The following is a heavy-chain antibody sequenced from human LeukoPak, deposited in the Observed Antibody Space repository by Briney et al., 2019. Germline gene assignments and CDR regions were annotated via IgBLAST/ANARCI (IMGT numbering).Heavy chain of an antibody. V-gene: IGHV3-48*01. CDR2: ISSSSSTI. Sequence: GGSLRLSCAASGFTFSSYSMNWVRQAPGKGLEWVSYISSSSSTIYYADSAKGRFTISRDNAKNSLYLQMNSLRAEDTAVYYCARDVRKLFDYWGQGTLVTVSS. CDR1: GFTFSSYS. J-gene: IGHJ4*02. CDR3: ARDVRKLFDY.